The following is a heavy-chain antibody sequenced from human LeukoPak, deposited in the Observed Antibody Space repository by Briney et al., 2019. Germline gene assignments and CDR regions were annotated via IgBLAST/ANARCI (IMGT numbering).Heavy chain of an antibody. CDR3: ARARPHYYDSSGYPGQYYFDH. V-gene: IGHV3-7*01. Sequence: GGSLRLSCAASGFTFSSYWMSWVRQAPGKGLEWVANIKQDGSEKYYVDSVKGRFTISRDNAKNSLYLQMNSLRAEDTAVYYCARARPHYYDSSGYPGQYYFDHWGQGTLVTVSS. D-gene: IGHD3-22*01. CDR2: IKQDGSEK. CDR1: GFTFSSYW. J-gene: IGHJ4*02.